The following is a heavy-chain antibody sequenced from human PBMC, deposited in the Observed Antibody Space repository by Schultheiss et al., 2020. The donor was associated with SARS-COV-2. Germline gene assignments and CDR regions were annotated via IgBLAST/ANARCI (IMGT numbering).Heavy chain of an antibody. CDR1: GESFSGFS. V-gene: IGHV4-34*01. D-gene: IGHD3-3*01. CDR2: VSHSGGT. Sequence: SETLSLTCAVFGESFSGFSWTWIRQSPGKGLEWIGQVSHSGGTHFNPSLKRRLTISVDTSKNQFSLKLSSVTAADTAVYYCARDLRFLEWPSYFYYGMDVWGQGTTVTVSS. J-gene: IGHJ6*02. CDR3: ARDLRFLEWPSYFYYGMDV.